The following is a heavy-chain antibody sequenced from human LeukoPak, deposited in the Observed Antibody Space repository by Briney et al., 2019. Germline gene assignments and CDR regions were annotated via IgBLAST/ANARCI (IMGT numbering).Heavy chain of an antibody. CDR1: GYTFTSYY. CDR2: INPSGGST. V-gene: IGHV1-46*01. J-gene: IGHJ5*02. Sequence: ASVKVSCKASGYTFTSYYMHWVRQAPGQGLEWMGIINPSGGSTSYAQKFQGRVTMTRDTSTSTVYMELSSLRSEDTAVYYCAGDSLVVVAATFWFDPWGQGTLVTVSS. CDR3: AGDSLVVVAATFWFDP. D-gene: IGHD2-15*01.